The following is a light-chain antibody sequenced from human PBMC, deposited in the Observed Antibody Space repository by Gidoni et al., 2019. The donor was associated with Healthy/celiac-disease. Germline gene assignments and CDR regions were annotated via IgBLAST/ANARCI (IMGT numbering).Light chain of an antibody. CDR3: QQSYSTSIT. J-gene: IGKJ3*01. V-gene: IGKV1-39*01. CDR2: AAS. Sequence: DIQITQSPSSLSASVGDRVTITCRASQSISSYLNLYQQKPGKAPKLLNYAASSLKSGVPSRCSGRGCRTDFTLTSSRLQHEDLATYYCQQSYSTSITFGPGTKVDIK. CDR1: QSISSY.